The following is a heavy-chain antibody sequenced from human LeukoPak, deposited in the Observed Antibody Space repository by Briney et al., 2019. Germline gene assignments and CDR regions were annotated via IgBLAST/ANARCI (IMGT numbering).Heavy chain of an antibody. V-gene: IGHV4-34*01. CDR1: GGSFSGYY. J-gene: IGHJ4*02. CDR3: ARGPRITMINDY. CDR2: INHSGST. D-gene: IGHD3-22*01. Sequence: KSSETLSLTCAVYGGSFSGYYWSWIRQPPGKGLEWIGEINHSGSTNYNPSLKSRVTISVDTSKNQFSLKLSSVTAADTAVYYRARGPRITMINDYWGQGTLVTVSS.